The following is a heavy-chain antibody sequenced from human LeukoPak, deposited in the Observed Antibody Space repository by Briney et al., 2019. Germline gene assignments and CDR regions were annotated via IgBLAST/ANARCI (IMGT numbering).Heavy chain of an antibody. V-gene: IGHV1-69*13. D-gene: IGHD3-10*01. J-gene: IGHJ5*02. CDR1: GYTFTSYG. CDR3: ARDGHHHTRITMVRGVIITGYSWFDP. CDR2: IIPIFGTA. Sequence: ASVKVSCKASGYTFTSYGISWVRQAPGQGLEWMGGIIPIFGTANYAQKFQGRVTITADESTSTAYMELSSLRSEDTAVYYCARDGHHHTRITMVRGVIITGYSWFDPWGQGTLVTVSS.